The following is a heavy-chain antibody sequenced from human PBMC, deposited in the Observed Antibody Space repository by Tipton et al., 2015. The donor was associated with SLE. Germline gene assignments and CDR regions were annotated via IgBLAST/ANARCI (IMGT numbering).Heavy chain of an antibody. CDR1: GFTFSSYW. D-gene: IGHD6-6*01. CDR2: INSDGSST. Sequence: SLRLSCAASGFTFSSYWMHWVRQAPGKGLVWVSRINSDGSSTSYADSVKGRFTISRDNAKNTLYLQMNSLRVEDTAVYYCAGGLVHYYYYMDVWGKGTTVTVSS. J-gene: IGHJ6*03. CDR3: AGGLVHYYYYMDV. V-gene: IGHV3-74*01.